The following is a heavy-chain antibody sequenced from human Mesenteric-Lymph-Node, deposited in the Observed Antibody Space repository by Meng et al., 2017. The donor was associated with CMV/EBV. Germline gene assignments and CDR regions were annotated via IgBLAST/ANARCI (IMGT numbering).Heavy chain of an antibody. V-gene: IGHV3-7*01. D-gene: IGHD3-10*01. CDR2: IKQDGSEK. Sequence: GGSLRLSCAASGFTFSNYWMSWVRQAPGKGLEWVANIKQDGSEKYYVDSVKGRFTISRDNAKNSLYLQMNSLRAEDTAVYYCARDPSYWYFDYWGQGTLVTVSS. CDR1: GFTFSNYW. J-gene: IGHJ4*02. CDR3: ARDPSYWYFDY.